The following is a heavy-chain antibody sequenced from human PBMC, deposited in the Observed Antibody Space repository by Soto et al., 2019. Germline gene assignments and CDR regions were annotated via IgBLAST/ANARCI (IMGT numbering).Heavy chain of an antibody. CDR2: VNEDGTEK. CDR3: SHTWA. Sequence: EVQMVESGGGLVQPGGSLRLSCAASGFSFSTYWMYWVRQAPGKGLEWVANVNEDGTEKNYVDSVKGRFTISRDNAKNSLYLQMNSLRAEDTAVYYCSHTWAGGQGPLVTVSS. CDR1: GFSFSTYW. J-gene: IGHJ4*02. V-gene: IGHV3-7*01. D-gene: IGHD1-26*01.